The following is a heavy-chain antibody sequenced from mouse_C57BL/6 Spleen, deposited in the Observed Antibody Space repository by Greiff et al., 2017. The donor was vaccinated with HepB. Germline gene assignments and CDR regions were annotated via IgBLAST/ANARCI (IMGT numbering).Heavy chain of an antibody. CDR3: ARDITTVVATSWYFDV. Sequence: QSCKASGYTFPSYWMHWVKQRPGRGLEWIGRIDPNSGGTKYNEKFKSKATLTVDKPSSTAYMQLSSLTSEDSAVYYCARDITTVVATSWYFDVWGTGTTVTVSS. V-gene: IGHV1-72*01. J-gene: IGHJ1*03. CDR2: IDPNSGGT. D-gene: IGHD1-1*01. CDR1: GYTFPSYW.